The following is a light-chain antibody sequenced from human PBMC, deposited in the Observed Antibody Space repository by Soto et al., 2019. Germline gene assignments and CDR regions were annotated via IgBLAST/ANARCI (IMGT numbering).Light chain of an antibody. J-gene: IGKJ4*01. CDR3: QQYGSPLT. V-gene: IGKV3-20*01. CDR1: QSVSSSY. CDR2: GAS. Sequence: ELVLTQSPGTLSLSPGERATLSCRASQSVSSSYLAWYQQKPGQAPRLLIYGASSRATGIPDRFSGSGSGTDFTLTISRLAPEDFAVYYCQQYGSPLTFGGGTKVEIK.